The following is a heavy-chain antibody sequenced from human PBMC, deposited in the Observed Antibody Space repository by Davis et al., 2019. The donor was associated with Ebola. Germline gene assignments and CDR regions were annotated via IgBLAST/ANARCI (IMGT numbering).Heavy chain of an antibody. CDR1: GYTFTSYA. V-gene: IGHV1-3*01. CDR2: INAGNGNT. J-gene: IGHJ6*04. D-gene: IGHD2-15*01. Sequence: ASVKVSCKASGYTFTSYAMHWVRQAPGQRLEWMGWINAGNGNTKYSQTFQGRVTMTRDTSTSTVYMELSSLRSEDTAVYYCAREIIVVVVAAHSGDYYYGMDVWGKGTTVTVSS. CDR3: AREIIVVVVAAHSGDYYYGMDV.